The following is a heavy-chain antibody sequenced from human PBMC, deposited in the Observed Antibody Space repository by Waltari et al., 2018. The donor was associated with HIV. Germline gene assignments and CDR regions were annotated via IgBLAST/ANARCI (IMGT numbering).Heavy chain of an antibody. CDR1: GISFFYSSG. J-gene: IGHJ4*02. D-gene: IGHD3-22*01. Sequence: QVQLVESGGGVVQPGRSLRLSCAAYGISFFYSSGMHLVRQAPGKGLELGASIAYDATTLYYAHSVKGRFTISRDNSKKILYLQMDSLRGEDTALYFCATDRRQGFYFDNNGERPFASWGQGTLVTVSS. V-gene: IGHV3-30*03. CDR2: IAYDATTL. CDR3: ATDRRQGFYFDNNGERPFAS.